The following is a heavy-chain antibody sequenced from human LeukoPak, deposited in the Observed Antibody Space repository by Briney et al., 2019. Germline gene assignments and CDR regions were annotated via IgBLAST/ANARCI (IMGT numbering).Heavy chain of an antibody. CDR2: ISTGGTT. CDR1: GFTISSNY. D-gene: IGHD1-7*01. V-gene: IGHV3-66*01. Sequence: PGGSLRLSCAASGFTISSNYMNWVRQAPGKGLEWVSVISTGGTTYYANSVQGRFTISRDYSKNTLYLQMNSLRAEDTAVYYCAKDLTGVNYCLDQWGQGTLVTVSS. J-gene: IGHJ4*02. CDR3: AKDLTGVNYCLDQ.